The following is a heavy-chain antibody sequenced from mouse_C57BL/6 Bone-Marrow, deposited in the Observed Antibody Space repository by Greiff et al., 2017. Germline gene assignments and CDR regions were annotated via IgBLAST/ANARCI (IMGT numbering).Heavy chain of an antibody. CDR1: GYTFTSYW. CDR2: IDPSDSYT. D-gene: IGHD2-2*01. CDR3: ARCGYDAFDY. V-gene: IGHV1-69*01. Sequence: VKLMESGAELVMPGASVKLSCKASGYTFTSYWMHWVKQRPGQGLEWIGEIDPSDSYTNYNQKFKGKSTLTVDKSSRTAYMQLSSLTSEDSAVYYCARCGYDAFDYWGQGTTLTVSS. J-gene: IGHJ2*01.